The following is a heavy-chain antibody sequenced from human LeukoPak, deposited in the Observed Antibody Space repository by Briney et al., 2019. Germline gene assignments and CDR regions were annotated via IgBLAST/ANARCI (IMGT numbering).Heavy chain of an antibody. J-gene: IGHJ4*02. Sequence: ASVKVSCKASGGTFSSYAISWVRQAPGQGLEWMGGIIPIFGTANYAQKFQGRVTITADESTSTAYMELSSLRSEDTAVYYCARTLEYSSSSGDYWGQGTLVTVSS. V-gene: IGHV1-69*13. D-gene: IGHD6-6*01. CDR1: GGTFSSYA. CDR3: ARTLEYSSSSGDY. CDR2: IIPIFGTA.